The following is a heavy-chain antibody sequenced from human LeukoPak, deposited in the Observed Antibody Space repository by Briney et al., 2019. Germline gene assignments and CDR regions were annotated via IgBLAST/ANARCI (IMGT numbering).Heavy chain of an antibody. J-gene: IGHJ4*02. CDR2: INHSGST. Sequence: PSETLSLTCAVYGGSFSGYYWSWIRQPPGKGLEWIGEINHSGSTNYNPSLKSRVTISVDTSKNQFSLKLSSVTAADTAVYYCARGTTMVRGVIITPAMRYFDYWGQGTLVTVSS. CDR3: ARGTTMVRGVIITPAMRYFDY. D-gene: IGHD3-10*01. V-gene: IGHV4-34*01. CDR1: GGSFSGYY.